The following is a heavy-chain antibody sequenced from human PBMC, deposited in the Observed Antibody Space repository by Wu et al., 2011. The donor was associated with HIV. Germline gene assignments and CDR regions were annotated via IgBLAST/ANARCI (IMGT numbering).Heavy chain of an antibody. J-gene: IGHJ4*02. CDR2: ISAYNGDT. D-gene: IGHD3-22*01. CDR3: ARHPTYFSDSSGYYYFDY. V-gene: IGHV1-18*01. Sequence: TFNSYGISWVRQAPGQGLEWMGWISAYNGDTNYAQRLQDRITLTTDTSARTAHMELRSLRSDDTAVYFCARHPTYFSDSSGYYYFDYWGQGTLVTVSS. CDR1: TFNSYG.